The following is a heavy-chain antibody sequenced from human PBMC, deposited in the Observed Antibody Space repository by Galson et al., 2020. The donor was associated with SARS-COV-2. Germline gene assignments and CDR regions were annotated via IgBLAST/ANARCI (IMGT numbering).Heavy chain of an antibody. Sequence: GGSLRLSCAASGFTVRSNYMSWVRQAPGKGLEWVSAIRSGASTHYADSVKGRFTISRDNSKNTLDLQMNSLRPEDTAVYYCAGGVVGVAVGAFDIWGHGTMVTVSS. CDR3: AGGVVGVAVGAFDI. CDR2: IRSGAST. D-gene: IGHD1-26*01. CDR1: GFTVRSNY. J-gene: IGHJ3*02. V-gene: IGHV3-53*05.